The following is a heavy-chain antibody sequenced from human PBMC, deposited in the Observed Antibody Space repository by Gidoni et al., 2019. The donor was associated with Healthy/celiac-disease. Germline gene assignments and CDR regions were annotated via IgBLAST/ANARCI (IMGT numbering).Heavy chain of an antibody. D-gene: IGHD1-26*01. CDR1: GGSIRSSRYY. V-gene: IGHV4-39*01. CDR2: IYYSGST. CDR3: ARHVTVGATACFDY. J-gene: IGHJ4*02. Sequence: QLQLPESGPGLVKPSETLSLTCTVSGGSIRSSRYYWGWIRQPPGQGLEWIGSIYYSGSTYYNPSLKSRVTISVDTSKNQFSLKLSSVTAADTAVYYCARHVTVGATACFDYWGQGTLVTVSS.